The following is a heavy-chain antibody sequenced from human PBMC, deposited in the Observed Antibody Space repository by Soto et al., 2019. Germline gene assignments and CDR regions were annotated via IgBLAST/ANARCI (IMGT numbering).Heavy chain of an antibody. D-gene: IGHD2-15*01. CDR2: ISHDGSTE. J-gene: IGHJ4*02. Sequence: QVHVVESGGGVVQPGMSLRLSCATSGFKFNIYGIHWVRQTPGKGLEWVATISHDGSTEYHTDSVKGRFTISRDDXXXXXXXXXXXXXXXXXXXXXXXXXXXGHSGDYWGQGALVTVSS. CDR3: XXXXXGHSGDY. CDR1: GFKFNIYG. V-gene: IGHV3-30*19.